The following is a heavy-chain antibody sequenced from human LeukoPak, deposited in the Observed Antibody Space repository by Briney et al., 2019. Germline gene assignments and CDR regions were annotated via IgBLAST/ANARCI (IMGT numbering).Heavy chain of an antibody. CDR2: INQDGGDK. CDR3: ARDGRGYTYGIYYYYYYMDV. D-gene: IGHD5-18*01. J-gene: IGHJ6*03. Sequence: PGGSLRLSCVASEFTFSSYWMTWVRQAPGKGLEWVANINQDGGDKYYVDSVKGRFTISRDNAKNSLYLQMNSLRAEDTAVYYCARDGRGYTYGIYYYYYYMDVWGKGTTVTVSS. V-gene: IGHV3-7*01. CDR1: EFTFSSYW.